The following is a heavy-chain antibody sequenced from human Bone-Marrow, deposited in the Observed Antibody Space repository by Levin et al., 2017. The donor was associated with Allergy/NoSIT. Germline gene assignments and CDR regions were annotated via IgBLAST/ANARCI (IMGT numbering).Heavy chain of an antibody. J-gene: IGHJ1*01. D-gene: IGHD2-21*02. CDR3: TRHGDGFYH. CDR1: GYTFSNNM. V-gene: IGHV5-51*01. Sequence: ASVKVSCEGSGYTFSNNMIGWVRQMPGKGLEWMGIINPRDSSATYSPSFQGHVTMSADKSTNSAYLQWTSLKASDSATYYCTRHGDGFYHWGQGTLVTVSS. CDR2: INPRDSSA.